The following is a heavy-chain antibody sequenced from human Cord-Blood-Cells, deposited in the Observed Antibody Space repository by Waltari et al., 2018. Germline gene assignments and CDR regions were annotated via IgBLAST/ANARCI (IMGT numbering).Heavy chain of an antibody. CDR1: GGSFSGYY. D-gene: IGHD6-19*01. CDR3: ARRCSSGFDY. CDR2: INHSGST. Sequence: QVQLQQWGAGLLKPSETLSLTRAVYGGSFSGYYWSWIRQPPGTGLAWIGEINHSGSTNYNPSLKRPVTTSVYPSKNQFSRKLSSVTSAETAVYFSARRCSSGFDYWGQGTRFTVSS. J-gene: IGHJ4*02. V-gene: IGHV4-34*01.